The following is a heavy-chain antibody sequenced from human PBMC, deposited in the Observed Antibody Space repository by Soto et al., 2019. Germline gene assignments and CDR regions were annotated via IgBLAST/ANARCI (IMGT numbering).Heavy chain of an antibody. Sequence: GSLRLSCAASGFTFSSYAMSWVRQAPGKGLEWVAVISCSGGSTYYADSVKGRFTISRDNSKNTLYLQMNSLRAEDTAVYYCATATFWSGYSDFDYWGQGTLVTVSS. V-gene: IGHV3-23*01. CDR1: GFTFSSYA. D-gene: IGHD3-3*01. J-gene: IGHJ4*02. CDR3: ATATFWSGYSDFDY. CDR2: ISCSGGST.